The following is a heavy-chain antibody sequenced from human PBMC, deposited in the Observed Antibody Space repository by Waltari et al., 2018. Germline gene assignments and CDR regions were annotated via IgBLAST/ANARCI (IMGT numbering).Heavy chain of an antibody. CDR2: VDLQQGET. D-gene: IGHD3-3*01. J-gene: IGHJ4*02. CDR3: ATGRSLNEGTYYDPFHY. V-gene: IGHV1-24*01. Sequence: QVHLVQSGAELKKPGASVKVSCKVSGYTLTELSMPWVRQVPGKGLEWMGGVDLQQGETVYAQKFQGRLTMTEDTSSDTAYMELSSLRSEDTAVYYCATGRSLNEGTYYDPFHYWGQGTLVTVSS. CDR1: GYTLTELS.